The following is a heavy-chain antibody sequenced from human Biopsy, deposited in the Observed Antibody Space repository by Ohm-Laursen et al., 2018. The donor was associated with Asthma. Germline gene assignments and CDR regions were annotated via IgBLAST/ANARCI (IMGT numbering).Heavy chain of an antibody. CDR1: PGSFSGFF. J-gene: IGHJ2*01. Sequence: GTLSLTWHVYPGSFSGFFWTWIRQSPGKGLEWIGGIYYSGRTYYNPSLESRVTISADTSKNPFSLKVPSVTAADTAVYYCARAVSSSSYWYFDLWGRGDLVTVSS. CDR2: IYYSGRT. V-gene: IGHV4-34*01. D-gene: IGHD6-6*01. CDR3: ARAVSSSSYWYFDL.